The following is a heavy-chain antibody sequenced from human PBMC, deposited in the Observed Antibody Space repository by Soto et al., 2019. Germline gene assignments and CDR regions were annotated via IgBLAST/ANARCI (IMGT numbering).Heavy chain of an antibody. CDR2: INPSIGTR. CDR1: GYTFTSQN. V-gene: IGHV1-46*03. Sequence: QVQLVQSGAEVKKPGASVKVSCKASGYTFTSQNMHWVRQAPGKGLEWMGVINPSIGTRTYAQKFQGRVTITSDTSTCSVYMEVSILRSEDTAVYYCISTLGASFDYWGQGTLVTVS. D-gene: IGHD1-26*01. CDR3: ISTLGASFDY. J-gene: IGHJ4*02.